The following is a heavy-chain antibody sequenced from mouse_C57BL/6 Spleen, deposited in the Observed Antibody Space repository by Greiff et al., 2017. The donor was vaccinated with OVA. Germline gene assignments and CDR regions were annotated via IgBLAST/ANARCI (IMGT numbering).Heavy chain of an antibody. Sequence: EVKLMESGPELVKPGASVKIPCKASGYTFTDYNMDWVKQSHGKSLEWIGDINPNNGGTIYNQKFKGKATLTVDKSSSTAYMELRSLTSEDTAVYYCARKDGLGSWFAYWGQGTLVTVSA. V-gene: IGHV1-18*01. D-gene: IGHD4-1*01. CDR3: ARKDGLGSWFAY. CDR2: INPNNGGT. CDR1: GYTFTDYN. J-gene: IGHJ3*01.